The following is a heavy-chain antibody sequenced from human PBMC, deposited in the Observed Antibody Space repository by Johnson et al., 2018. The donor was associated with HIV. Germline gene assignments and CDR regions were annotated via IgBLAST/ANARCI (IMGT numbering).Heavy chain of an antibody. D-gene: IGHD4-11*01. CDR3: AKETRDSRSAFDI. Sequence: VQLVESGGGLIQPGGSLRLSCAASGFTFSAYWMHWVRQAPGQGLVWVSRIIRDATTAIYADSVKGRFTISRDNAKNTLYLQMNSLRAEDTAVYYCAKETRDSRSAFDIWGQGTLVTVSS. J-gene: IGHJ3*02. CDR1: GFTFSAYW. CDR2: IIRDATTA. V-gene: IGHV3-74*01.